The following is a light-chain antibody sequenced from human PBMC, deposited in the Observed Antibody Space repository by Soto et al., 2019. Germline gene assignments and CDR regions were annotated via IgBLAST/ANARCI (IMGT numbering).Light chain of an antibody. CDR1: QSIVRW. V-gene: IGKV1-12*01. CDR2: GAS. Sequence: DIQMTQSPSTLSASVGDRVTITCRASQSIVRWMAWYQHKPGRAPKLLIFGASSLQSGVPSRFSGSGSGTDFTLTISSLQPEDFATYYCQQANSFPITFGQGTRLEI. J-gene: IGKJ5*01. CDR3: QQANSFPIT.